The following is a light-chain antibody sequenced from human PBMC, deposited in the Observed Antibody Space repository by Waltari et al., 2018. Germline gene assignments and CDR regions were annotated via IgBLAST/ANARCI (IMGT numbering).Light chain of an antibody. J-gene: IGKJ2*01. Sequence: DIQMTQSPSTLSASVGYRVTITCRASESISTWLAWYQQKPGKAPKVLIFQASSLESDVPSRFSGSGSGTEFTLTISSLQPDDFATYYCQQYKTKYTFGQGTRLEIK. V-gene: IGKV1-5*03. CDR1: ESISTW. CDR3: QQYKTKYT. CDR2: QAS.